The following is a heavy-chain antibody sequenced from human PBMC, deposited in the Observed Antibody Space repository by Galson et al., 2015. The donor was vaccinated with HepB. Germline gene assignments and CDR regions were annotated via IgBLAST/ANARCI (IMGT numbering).Heavy chain of an antibody. CDR3: ARVAYDFWSGYPNDAFDI. Sequence: SVKVSCKASGYTFTSYGISWVRQAPGQGLEWMGWISAYNGNTNYAKKLQGRVTMTTDTSTSTAYMELRSLRSDDTAVYYCARVAYDFWSGYPNDAFDIWGQGTMVTVSS. V-gene: IGHV1-18*04. CDR1: GYTFTSYG. D-gene: IGHD3-3*01. CDR2: ISAYNGNT. J-gene: IGHJ3*02.